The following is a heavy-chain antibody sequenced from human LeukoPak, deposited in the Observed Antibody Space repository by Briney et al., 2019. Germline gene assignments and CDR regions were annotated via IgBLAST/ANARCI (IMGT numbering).Heavy chain of an antibody. CDR3: ARGASKAY. CDR2: ISYDGSNK. Sequence: PGGSLRLSCAASGFTFNNYAMYWVRQAPGKGLEWVAVISYDGSNKYYADSVKGRFTISRDNSKNTLYLQMNSLRAEDTAVYYCARGASKAYWGQGTLVTVSS. CDR1: GFTFNNYA. V-gene: IGHV3-30*04. J-gene: IGHJ4*02.